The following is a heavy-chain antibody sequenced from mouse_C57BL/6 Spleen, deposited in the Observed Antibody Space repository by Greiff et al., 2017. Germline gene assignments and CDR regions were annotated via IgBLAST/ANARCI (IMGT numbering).Heavy chain of an antibody. Sequence: VQLQQPGAELVKPGASVKMSCKASGYNFTSYWITWVKQRPGQGLEWSGDIYPGSGSTNYNEKFKSKATLTVDTSSSTAYMQLSSLTSEDPAVYYCARDLSTMVTKDYWGQGTALTVSS. CDR2: IYPGSGST. D-gene: IGHD2-2*01. CDR1: GYNFTSYW. J-gene: IGHJ2*01. V-gene: IGHV1-55*01. CDR3: ARDLSTMVTKDY.